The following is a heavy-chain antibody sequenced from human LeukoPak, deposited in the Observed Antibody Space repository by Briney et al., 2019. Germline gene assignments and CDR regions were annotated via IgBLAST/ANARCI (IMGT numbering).Heavy chain of an antibody. CDR2: INPNSGGT. CDR1: GYTFIGYY. J-gene: IGHJ4*02. V-gene: IGHV1-2*02. Sequence: ASVKVSCKASGYTFIGYYMHWVRQAPGQGLEWMGWINPNSGGTNYAQKFQGRVTMTRDTSISTAYMELSILRSDDTAVYFCARGRDGNSSGFDYWGQGTLVTVSS. CDR3: ARGRDGNSSGFDY. D-gene: IGHD5-24*01.